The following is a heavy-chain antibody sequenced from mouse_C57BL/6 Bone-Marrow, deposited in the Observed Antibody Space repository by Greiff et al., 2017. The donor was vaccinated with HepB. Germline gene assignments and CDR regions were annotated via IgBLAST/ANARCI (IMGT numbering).Heavy chain of an antibody. CDR2: ISSGSSTI. Sequence: VQLKQSGGGLVKPGGSLKLSCAASGFTFSDYGMHWVRQAPEKGLEWVAYISSGSSTIYYADTVKGRFTISRDNAKNTLFLQMTSLRSEDTAMYYCARPDWFDYWGQGTTLTVSS. CDR1: GFTFSDYG. V-gene: IGHV5-17*01. CDR3: ARPDWFDY. D-gene: IGHD4-1*01. J-gene: IGHJ2*01.